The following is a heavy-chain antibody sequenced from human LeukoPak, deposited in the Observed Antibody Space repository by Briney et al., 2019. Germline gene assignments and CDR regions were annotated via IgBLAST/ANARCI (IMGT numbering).Heavy chain of an antibody. CDR2: INHSGST. J-gene: IGHJ4*02. D-gene: IGHD3-22*01. V-gene: IGHV4-34*01. CDR1: GGSFSGCY. Sequence: PSETLSLTCAVYGGSFSGCYWSWIRQPPGKGLEWIGEINHSGSTNYNPSLKSRVTISVDTSKNQFSLKLSSVTAADTAVYYCARGSNTYYYDSSGYYHHSIFDYWGQGTLVTVSS. CDR3: ARGSNTYYYDSSGYYHHSIFDY.